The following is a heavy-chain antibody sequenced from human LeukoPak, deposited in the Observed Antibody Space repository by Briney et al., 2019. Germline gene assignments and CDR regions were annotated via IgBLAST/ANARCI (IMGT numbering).Heavy chain of an antibody. Sequence: PGGSLRLSCAASGFTFSIYEMNWVRQAPGKGLEWVSYISSSGSTIYYADSVKGRFTISRDNAKNSLYLQMNSLRAEDTAVYYCARGDYYDSSGYYYGFDYWGQGTLLTVSS. CDR3: ARGDYYDSSGYYYGFDY. D-gene: IGHD3-22*01. CDR2: ISSSGSTI. J-gene: IGHJ4*02. CDR1: GFTFSIYE. V-gene: IGHV3-48*03.